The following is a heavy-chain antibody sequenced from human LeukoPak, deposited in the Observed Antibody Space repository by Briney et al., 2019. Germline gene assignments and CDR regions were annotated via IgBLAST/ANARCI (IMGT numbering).Heavy chain of an antibody. V-gene: IGHV3-74*01. CDR2: INSDGSST. J-gene: IGHJ4*02. CDR1: GFXFSSYW. Sequence: PGGSLRLSCEASGFXFSSYWIHWVRQAPGKGLVWVSRINSDGSSTSYADSVEGRFTISRDNGKNTLYLQMNSLRAEDTALYYCAIAKTVSFDYWGQGTLVTVSS. CDR3: AIAKTVSFDY.